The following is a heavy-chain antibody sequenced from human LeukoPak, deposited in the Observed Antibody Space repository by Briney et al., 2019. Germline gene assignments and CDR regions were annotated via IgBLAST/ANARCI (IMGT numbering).Heavy chain of an antibody. CDR3: ARVPYSSSWTYDY. V-gene: IGHV3-21*01. D-gene: IGHD6-13*01. CDR2: ISSSSTYI. CDR1: GFTFSSYT. Sequence: KPGGSLRLSCAASGFTFSSYTMNWVRQAPGKGLEWVSSISSSSTYIYYADSLKGRFTISRDNAKNSLYLQMNSLRGDDTAVYYCARVPYSSSWTYDYWGQGTLVTVSS. J-gene: IGHJ4*02.